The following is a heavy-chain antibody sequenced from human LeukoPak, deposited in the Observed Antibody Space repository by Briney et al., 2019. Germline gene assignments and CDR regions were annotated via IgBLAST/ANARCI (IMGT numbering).Heavy chain of an antibody. CDR3: ARDYDYLWGSYRANHNYFDY. J-gene: IGHJ4*02. CDR2: INAGNGNT. CDR1: GYTFTSYA. Sequence: ALVKVSCKASGYTFTSYAMHWVRQAPGQRLEWMGWINAGNGNTKYSQKFQGRVTISRDTSASTAYMELSSLTSEDTAVYFCARDYDYLWGSYRANHNYFDYWGQGTLVTVSS. V-gene: IGHV1-3*01. D-gene: IGHD3-16*02.